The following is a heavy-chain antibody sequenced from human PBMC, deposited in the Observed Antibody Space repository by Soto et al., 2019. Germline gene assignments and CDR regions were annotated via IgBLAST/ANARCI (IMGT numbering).Heavy chain of an antibody. J-gene: IGHJ4*02. CDR3: ARGGLRYFDWLIDY. Sequence: GGSLRLSCAASGFTFSSYGMHWVRQAPGKGLEWVAVIWYDGSNKYYADSVKGRFTISRDNSKNTLYLQMNSLRAEDTAVYYCARGGLRYFDWLIDYWGQGTLVTVSS. V-gene: IGHV3-33*01. CDR2: IWYDGSNK. D-gene: IGHD3-9*01. CDR1: GFTFSSYG.